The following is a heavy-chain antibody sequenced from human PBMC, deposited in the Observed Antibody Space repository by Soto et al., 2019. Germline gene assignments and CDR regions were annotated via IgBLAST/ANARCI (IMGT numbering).Heavy chain of an antibody. D-gene: IGHD1-20*01. CDR2: ISGGGGST. V-gene: IGHV3-23*01. CDR3: AKGYYYYYGMDV. CDR1: GFTFSSYA. Sequence: EVQLLESGGGLVQPGGSLRLSCAASGFTFSSYAMSWVRQAPGKGLEWVSAISGGGGSTYYADSVKGRFTISRDNSKNTLYLQMNSLRAEDTAVYYCAKGYYYYYGMDVWGQGTTVTVSS. J-gene: IGHJ6*02.